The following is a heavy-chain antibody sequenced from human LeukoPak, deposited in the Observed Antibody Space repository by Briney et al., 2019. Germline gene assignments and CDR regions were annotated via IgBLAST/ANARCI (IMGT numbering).Heavy chain of an antibody. Sequence: PSETLSLTCTVSGGSISSYYWSWIRQPPGKGLEWIGYIYYSGSTNYNPSLKSRVTISVDTSKNQFSLKLSSVTAADTAVYYCARTMIGSESYYYYGMDVWGQGTTVTVSS. J-gene: IGHJ6*02. CDR2: IYYSGST. V-gene: IGHV4-59*01. CDR3: ARTMIGSESYYYYGMDV. D-gene: IGHD3-22*01. CDR1: GGSISSYY.